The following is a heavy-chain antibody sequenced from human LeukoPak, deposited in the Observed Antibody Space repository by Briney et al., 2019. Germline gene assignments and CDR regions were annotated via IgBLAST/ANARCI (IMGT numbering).Heavy chain of an antibody. CDR3: AKGRYSYGPFDY. D-gene: IGHD5-18*01. J-gene: IGHJ4*02. V-gene: IGHV3-53*01. CDR2: IYRDGST. Sequence: GGSLRLSCAASGFTVSSNYMTWIRQAPGKGLEWVSIIYRDGSTYYADSVKGRFTISRDNSKNTLYLQMNSLRAEDTAVYYCAKGRYSYGPFDYWGQGTLVTVSS. CDR1: GFTVSSNY.